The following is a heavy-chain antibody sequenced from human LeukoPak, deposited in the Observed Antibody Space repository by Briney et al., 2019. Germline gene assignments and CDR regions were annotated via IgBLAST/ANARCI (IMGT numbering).Heavy chain of an antibody. Sequence: SETLSLTCAVYGGSFSGYYWSWIRQPPGKGLEWIGEINHSGSTNYNPSLKSRVTISVDTSKNQFSLKLSSVTAADTAVYYCASTAMVITYFDYWGQGTLVTVSS. V-gene: IGHV4-34*01. CDR3: ASTAMVITYFDY. CDR1: GGSFSGYY. J-gene: IGHJ4*02. D-gene: IGHD5-18*01. CDR2: INHSGST.